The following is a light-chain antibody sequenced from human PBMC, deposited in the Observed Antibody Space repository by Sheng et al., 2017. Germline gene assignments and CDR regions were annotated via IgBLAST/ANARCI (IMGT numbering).Light chain of an antibody. CDR3: QQYGSSPGT. Sequence: AIRMTQSPPSLSASTGDRVTITCRASQDISTYLAWYQHKPGKAPKLLIYAASTLQSGVPSRFIGSGSGTDFTLTINRLEPEDFAVYYCQQYGSSPGTFGQGTKLEIK. CDR1: QDISTY. V-gene: IGKV1-8*01. J-gene: IGKJ2*01. CDR2: AAS.